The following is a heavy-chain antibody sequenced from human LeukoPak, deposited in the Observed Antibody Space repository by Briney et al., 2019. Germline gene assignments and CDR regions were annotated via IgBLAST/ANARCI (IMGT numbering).Heavy chain of an antibody. V-gene: IGHV3-7*01. D-gene: IGHD6-13*01. J-gene: IGHJ4*02. Sequence: PGGPLRLSCAASGFTFSGPRMIWVRQAQGKGLEWVANINEDGSQKYYMDSVRGRFTISRDNAKNSLYLQMNSLRAEDTAVYYCVRDSRWTFDYWGQGTLVTVSS. CDR2: INEDGSQK. CDR1: GFTFSGPR. CDR3: VRDSRWTFDY.